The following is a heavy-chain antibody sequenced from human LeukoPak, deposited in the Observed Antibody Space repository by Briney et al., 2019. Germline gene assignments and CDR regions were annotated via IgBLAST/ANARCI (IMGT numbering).Heavy chain of an antibody. CDR1: GFTFSSYA. CDR3: ARDRAMAAAGTGPFDY. CDR2: ISYDGSNK. J-gene: IGHJ4*02. V-gene: IGHV3-30*04. D-gene: IGHD6-13*01. Sequence: GGSLRLSYAASGFTFSSYAMHWVRQAPGKGLEWVAVISYDGSNKYYADSVKGRFTISRDNSKNTLYLQMNSLRAEDTAVYYCARDRAMAAAGTGPFDYWGQGTLVTVSS.